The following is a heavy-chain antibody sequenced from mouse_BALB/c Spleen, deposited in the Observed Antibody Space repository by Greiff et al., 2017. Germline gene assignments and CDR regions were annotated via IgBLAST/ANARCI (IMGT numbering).Heavy chain of an antibody. J-gene: IGHJ2*01. CDR2: INPNNGGT. V-gene: IGHV1-18*01. CDR1: GYTFTDYN. Sequence: VQLKQSGPELVKPGASVKIPCKASGYTFTDYNMDWVKQSHGKSLEWIGDINPNNGGTIYNQKFKGKATLTVDKSSSTAYMELRSLTSEDTAVYYCAREEAYYRYFDYWGQGTTLTVSS. CDR3: AREEAYYRYFDY. D-gene: IGHD2-14*01.